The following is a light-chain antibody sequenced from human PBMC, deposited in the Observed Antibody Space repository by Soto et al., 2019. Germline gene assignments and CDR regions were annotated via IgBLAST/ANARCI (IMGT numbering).Light chain of an antibody. Sequence: EIVLTQSPATLSLSPGEIATLSCRASQSVSSYLAWYQQKPGQAPRLLIYDASNRATGIPARFSGSGSGTAFALTISRLEPEDFAVYYCQQRSNWPHVTFGQGTKLEIK. CDR1: QSVSSY. J-gene: IGKJ2*01. CDR2: DAS. V-gene: IGKV3-11*01. CDR3: QQRSNWPHVT.